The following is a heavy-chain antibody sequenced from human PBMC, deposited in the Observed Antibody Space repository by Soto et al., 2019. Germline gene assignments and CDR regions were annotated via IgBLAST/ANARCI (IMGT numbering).Heavy chain of an antibody. J-gene: IGHJ4*02. CDR3: ARASSRWGSEAAY. V-gene: IGHV3-53*01. D-gene: IGHD7-27*01. CDR1: GLTVSGNY. Sequence: PVGSLRLSCAASGLTVSGNYMGWVRQAPGKGLEWVSSIYSDGTTIYADSVEGRFTIFRDNSKNTLYLQMNSLRADDTAVYHCARASSRWGSEAAYWGQGTLVTVS. CDR2: IYSDGTT.